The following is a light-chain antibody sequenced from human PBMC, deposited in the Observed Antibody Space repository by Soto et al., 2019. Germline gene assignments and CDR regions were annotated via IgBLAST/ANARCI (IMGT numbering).Light chain of an antibody. CDR1: SSNIGAGYD. Sequence: QSVLTQPPSVSGAPGQRVTISCTGSSSNIGAGYDVHWYQQLPGTAPKLLMYGNSNRPSGVPDRFSGSKSGTSASLAITGLQAEDEADYYCQSYDSSLSGSEVFGTGTTVTVL. V-gene: IGLV1-40*01. CDR3: QSYDSSLSGSEV. J-gene: IGLJ1*01. CDR2: GNS.